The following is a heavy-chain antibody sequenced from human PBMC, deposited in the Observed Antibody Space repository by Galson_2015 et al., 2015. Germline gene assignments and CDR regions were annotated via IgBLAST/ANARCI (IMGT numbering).Heavy chain of an antibody. CDR3: AKDATYSSY. CDR2: ISYDGSNK. J-gene: IGHJ4*02. Sequence: SLRLSCAASGFTFSSYAMHWVRQAPGKGLEWVAVISYDGSNKYYADSVKGRFTISRDNSKNTLYLQMNSLRAEDTAVYYCAKDATYSSYWGQGTLVTVSS. D-gene: IGHD6-13*01. CDR1: GFTFSSYA. V-gene: IGHV3-30-3*01.